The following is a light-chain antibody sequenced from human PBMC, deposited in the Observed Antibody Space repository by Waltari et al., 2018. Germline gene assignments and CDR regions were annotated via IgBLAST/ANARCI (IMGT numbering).Light chain of an antibody. CDR2: EVN. CDR1: SSDFGGYNY. V-gene: IGLV2-8*01. Sequence: QSALTQPPSASGSPGQSVTISCTGTSSDFGGYNYVPWYQRHPGKAPKLMIYEVNKRPSGVPERFSGSKSCNTASLTVSGRQAEDEAEYSCSSYAGSNNGVFGGGTKLTVL. J-gene: IGLJ3*02. CDR3: SSYAGSNNGV.